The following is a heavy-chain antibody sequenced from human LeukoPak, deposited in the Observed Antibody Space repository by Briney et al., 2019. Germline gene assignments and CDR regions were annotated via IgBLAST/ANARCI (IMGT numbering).Heavy chain of an antibody. V-gene: IGHV3-23*01. Sequence: GGSLRLSCTASGFTFSAYAMMWVRQAPGKGPEWVSAIRGGGGSAFYADSVKGRFTISRDNSKYTLFLQMNSLRAEDTAVYYCARARHGDYIGAFDMWGPGTMVTVSS. J-gene: IGHJ3*02. D-gene: IGHD4-17*01. CDR2: IRGGGGSA. CDR1: GFTFSAYA. CDR3: ARARHGDYIGAFDM.